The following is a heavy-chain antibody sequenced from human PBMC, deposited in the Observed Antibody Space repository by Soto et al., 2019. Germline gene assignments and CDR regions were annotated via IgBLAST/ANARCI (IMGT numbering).Heavy chain of an antibody. Sequence: QVQLQESGPGLVKPSQTLSLSCTVSGGSISSGDYYWSWIRQPPGKGLEWIGYVYYTGSTYYNPSLKSRVTISVDTSKNQFSLRLNSVTAVDTAAYYCARESLGYCSGGNWYISVFDPWGPGTLVTVSS. CDR2: VYYTGST. J-gene: IGHJ5*02. CDR1: GGSISSGDYY. CDR3: ARESLGYCSGGNWYISVFDP. D-gene: IGHD2-15*01. V-gene: IGHV4-30-4*01.